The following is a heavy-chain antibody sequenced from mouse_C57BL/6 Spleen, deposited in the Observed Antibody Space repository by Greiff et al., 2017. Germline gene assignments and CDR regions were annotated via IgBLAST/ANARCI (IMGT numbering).Heavy chain of an antibody. Sequence: EVKLVESGGGLVQPGGSLKLSCAASGFTFSDYGMAWVRQAPRKGPEWVAFISNLAYSIYYADTVTGRFTISRENAKNTLYLAMSSLRSEDTAMYYCARRSDYEGWFAYWGQGTLVTVSA. V-gene: IGHV5-15*01. CDR3: ARRSDYEGWFAY. D-gene: IGHD2-4*01. CDR2: ISNLAYSI. CDR1: GFTFSDYG. J-gene: IGHJ3*01.